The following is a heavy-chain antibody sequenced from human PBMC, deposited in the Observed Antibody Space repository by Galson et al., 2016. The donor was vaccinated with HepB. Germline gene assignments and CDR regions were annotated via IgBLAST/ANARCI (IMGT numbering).Heavy chain of an antibody. D-gene: IGHD1-26*01. CDR1: GFTVTANY. CDR2: IYKGGIT. J-gene: IGHJ5*02. CDR3: AREMGQWEFQGRWFDP. V-gene: IGHV3-53*01. Sequence: SLRLSCAASGFTVTANYMSWVRQAPGKGLEWVPVIYKGGITFYADSVKGRFTISRDNVKNTLNLEMNSLRVDDTAVYYCAREMGQWEFQGRWFDPWGQGILVTVSS.